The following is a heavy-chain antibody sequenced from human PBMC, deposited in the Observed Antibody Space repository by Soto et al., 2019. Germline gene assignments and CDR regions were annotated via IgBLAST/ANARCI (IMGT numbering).Heavy chain of an antibody. V-gene: IGHV2-70*01. D-gene: IGHD7-27*01. J-gene: IGHJ3*02. CDR2: IDWGDDK. CDR1: GFSLSTSGMC. Sequence: SGPTLVNPTQTLTLTCTFSGFSLSTSGMCVSWIRQPPGKALEWLALIDWGDDKYYSTSLKTRLTISKDTSKNQVVLTMTNMDAVDTPTYYCARIPRTGDHDAFDIWGQGTMVTVSS. CDR3: ARIPRTGDHDAFDI.